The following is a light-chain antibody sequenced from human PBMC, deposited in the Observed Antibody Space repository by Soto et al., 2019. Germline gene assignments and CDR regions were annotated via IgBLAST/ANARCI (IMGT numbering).Light chain of an antibody. CDR2: EAS. J-gene: IGKJ1*01. V-gene: IGKV1-33*01. CDR3: QQFDFLPPT. CDR1: QDISDR. Sequence: DFQINQSASSLSASVGDRVTITCQASQDISDRLNWYQQKSGEAPKVLIYEASKLETGVPSRFSGSGSATDFTLTISTLQPEDIATYYCQQFDFLPPTFGQGTKVDIK.